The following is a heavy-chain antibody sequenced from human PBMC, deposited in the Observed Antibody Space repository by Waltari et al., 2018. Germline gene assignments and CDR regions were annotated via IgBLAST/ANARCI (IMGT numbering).Heavy chain of an antibody. CDR3: AKGPRRGSMGAPPDY. J-gene: IGHJ4*02. Sequence: EVQLLESGGGLVQPGGSLRLSCAAAGFTFSSYAMSWVRRAPGKGLEWVSAISGSGGSTYYADSVKGRFTISRDNSKNTLYLQMNSLRAEDTAVYYCAKGPRRGSMGAPPDYWGQGTLVTVSS. D-gene: IGHD1-26*01. CDR2: ISGSGGST. V-gene: IGHV3-23*01. CDR1: GFTFSSYA.